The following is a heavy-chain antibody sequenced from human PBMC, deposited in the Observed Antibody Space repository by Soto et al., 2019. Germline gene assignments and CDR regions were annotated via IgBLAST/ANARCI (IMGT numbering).Heavy chain of an antibody. V-gene: IGHV1-2*02. Sequence: GASVQVSCKASGYIFSANYIHWVRQAPGQGLEWLGWINPHSGATNYAQKFLGRVTMSADTSASTAYMDLARLKSDSTAVYYCVRANALGFSTWFDPWGRGTLVTAPQ. CDR1: GYIFSANY. CDR3: VRANALGFSTWFDP. D-gene: IGHD3-10*01. J-gene: IGHJ5*02. CDR2: INPHSGAT.